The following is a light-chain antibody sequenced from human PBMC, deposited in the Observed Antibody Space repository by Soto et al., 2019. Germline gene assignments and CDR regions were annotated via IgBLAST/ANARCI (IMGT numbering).Light chain of an antibody. CDR1: QGIGVR. J-gene: IGKJ1*01. CDR2: SAS. V-gene: IGKV1-12*01. Sequence: IQMTQSPSSLSASIGDRVTITCRASQGIGVRLAWFQQKPGKAPQYLIQSASILQSGVPSRFSGSGSGTEFILTINRLQPEDVAIYYCLQVNSFPRTFGQGTKVEIK. CDR3: LQVNSFPRT.